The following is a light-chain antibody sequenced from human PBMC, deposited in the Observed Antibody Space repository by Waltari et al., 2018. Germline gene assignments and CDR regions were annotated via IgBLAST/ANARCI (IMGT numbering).Light chain of an antibody. CDR1: SGHSSNV. CDR2: VNSDGSH. V-gene: IGLV4-69*01. J-gene: IGLJ3*02. Sequence: QLVLTQSPSASASLGASVKLTCTLSSGHSSNVIAWLQQQPEKGPRYLMRVNSDGSHSRGDEFPGRFSGSSSGAEPSLTISSLQSEDEADYYCQTGGHGTWVFGGGTKLTVL. CDR3: QTGGHGTWV.